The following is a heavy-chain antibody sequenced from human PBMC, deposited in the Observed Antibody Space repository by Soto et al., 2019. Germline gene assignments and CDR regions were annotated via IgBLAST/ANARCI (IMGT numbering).Heavy chain of an antibody. V-gene: IGHV4-59*01. CDR1: GGSISSYY. Sequence: SETLSLTCTVSGGSISSYYWSWIRQPPGKGLEWIGYIYYSGSTNYNPSLKSRVTISVDTSKNQFSLKLSSVTAADTAVYYCAWLRGYSYGYADYYYYYGMDVWGQGTTVTSP. CDR2: IYYSGST. CDR3: AWLRGYSYGYADYYYYYGMDV. J-gene: IGHJ6*02. D-gene: IGHD5-18*01.